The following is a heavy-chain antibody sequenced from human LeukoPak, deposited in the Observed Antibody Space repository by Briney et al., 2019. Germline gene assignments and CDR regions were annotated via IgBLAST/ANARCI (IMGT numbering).Heavy chain of an antibody. CDR2: ISWNSGSI. CDR3: AKDIGSSGWYYFDY. J-gene: IGHJ4*02. CDR1: GFTFDDYA. D-gene: IGHD6-19*01. Sequence: GGSLRLSCAASGFTFDDYAMHWVRQAPGKGLEWVSGISWNSGSIGYADSVKGRFTISRDNAKNSLYLQMNSLRAEDTALYYCAKDIGSSGWYYFDYWGQGTLVTVSS. V-gene: IGHV3-9*01.